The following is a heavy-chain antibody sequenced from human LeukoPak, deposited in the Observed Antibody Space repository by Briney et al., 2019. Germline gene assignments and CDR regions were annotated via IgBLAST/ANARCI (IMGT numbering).Heavy chain of an antibody. D-gene: IGHD6-13*01. J-gene: IGHJ5*02. V-gene: IGHV4-30-2*01. CDR2: IYHSGST. CDR3: ARVSDLKQQLVQTNWFDP. CDR1: GGSISSGGYY. Sequence: SETLSLTCTVSGGSISSGGYYWSWIRQPPGKGLEWIGYIYHSGSTYYNPSLKSRVTISVDTSKNQFSLKLSSVTAADTAVYYCARVSDLKQQLVQTNWFDPWGQGTLVTVSS.